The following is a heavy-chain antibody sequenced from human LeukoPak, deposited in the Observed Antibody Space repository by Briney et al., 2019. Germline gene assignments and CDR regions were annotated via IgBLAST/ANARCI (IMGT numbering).Heavy chain of an antibody. J-gene: IGHJ4*02. CDR2: ISSSSSTI. CDR3: ARGRSWYGEFYFDY. V-gene: IGHV3-48*02. Sequence: GGSLRLSCAASGFTFSSYSINWVRQAPGKGLEWVSYISSSSSTIYYADSVKGRFTISRDNAKNSLYLQMNSLRDEDTAVYYCARGRSWYGEFYFDYWGQGTLVTVSS. CDR1: GFTFSSYS. D-gene: IGHD6-13*01.